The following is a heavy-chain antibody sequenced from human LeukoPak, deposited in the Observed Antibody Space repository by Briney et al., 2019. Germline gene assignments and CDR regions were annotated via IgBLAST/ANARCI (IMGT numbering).Heavy chain of an antibody. D-gene: IGHD3-16*01. J-gene: IGHJ4*02. CDR1: GYTFTSYG. Sequence: ASVKVSCKASGYTFTSYGISWVRQAPGQGFEWMGWINLNSGDTNFAQKFQGRVTMTRDTSISSAYMELTRLRSDDTAVYYCARDGGLDYWGQGTLVTVSS. CDR3: ARDGGLDY. CDR2: INLNSGDT. V-gene: IGHV1-2*02.